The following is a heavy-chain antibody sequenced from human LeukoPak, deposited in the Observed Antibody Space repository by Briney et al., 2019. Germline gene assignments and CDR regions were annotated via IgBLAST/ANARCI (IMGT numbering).Heavy chain of an antibody. V-gene: IGHV3-7*01. D-gene: IGHD1-1*01. CDR1: GFTFSSYW. CDR3: VRDFSLTRLERPFDY. Sequence: GGSLRLSCAASGFTFSSYWMTWVRQAPGKGLEWVANINNGGSEKYYVDSVKGRFTISRDNAKNSLYLQMNSLRVEDTAVYYCVRDFSLTRLERPFDYWGQGTLVTVSS. CDR2: INNGGSEK. J-gene: IGHJ4*02.